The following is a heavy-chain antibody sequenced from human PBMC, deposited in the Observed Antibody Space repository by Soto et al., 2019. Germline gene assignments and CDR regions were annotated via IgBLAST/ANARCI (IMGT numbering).Heavy chain of an antibody. CDR2: IYYSGST. J-gene: IGHJ3*02. CDR1: GGTISSYD. D-gene: IGHD3-10*01. V-gene: IGHV4-59*01. Sequence: SETQSLTSPVSGGTISSYDWSWIRQPPGKGLEWTGYIYYSGSTNYNPSLKSRVTISVDTSKNQVSLKLSSVTAADTAVYYCARDQRITMVRGVITYDAFDIWGQGTMVTVSS. CDR3: ARDQRITMVRGVITYDAFDI.